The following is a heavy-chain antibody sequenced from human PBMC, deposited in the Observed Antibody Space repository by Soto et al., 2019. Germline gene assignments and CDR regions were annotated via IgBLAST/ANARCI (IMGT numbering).Heavy chain of an antibody. CDR1: CGSVNGYY. D-gene: IGHD3-3*01. Sequence: KTSETLYLTCAVYCGSVNGYYWNWIRQPPGKGLEWIGEINHTGGTHYNPSLKSRATMSVDTSKNQFSLRLSSVTAADTAIYYCATRITVFGLLIPPFDPWGQGTQVTVS. V-gene: IGHV4-34*01. J-gene: IGHJ5*02. CDR2: INHTGGT. CDR3: ATRITVFGLLIPPFDP.